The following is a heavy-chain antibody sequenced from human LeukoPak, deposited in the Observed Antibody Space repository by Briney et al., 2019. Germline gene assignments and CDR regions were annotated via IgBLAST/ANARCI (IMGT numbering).Heavy chain of an antibody. Sequence: ASEKVSCKASGYTFTGYYMHWVRQAPGQGLEWMGWINPNSGGTNYAQKFQGRVTMTRDTSISTAYMELSRLRSDDTAVYYCARAHGSGSPIPDYWGQGTLATVSS. D-gene: IGHD3-10*01. CDR2: INPNSGGT. CDR1: GYTFTGYY. V-gene: IGHV1-2*02. J-gene: IGHJ4*02. CDR3: ARAHGSGSPIPDY.